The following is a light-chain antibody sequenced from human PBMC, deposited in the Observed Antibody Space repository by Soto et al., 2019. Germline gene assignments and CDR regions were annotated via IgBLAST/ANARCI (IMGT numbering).Light chain of an antibody. CDR2: DAS. CDR3: QQYNSIRT. CDR1: QSISSW. V-gene: IGKV1-5*01. J-gene: IGKJ1*01. Sequence: DIQMTQSPSTLSASVGDRVTITCRASQSISSWLARYQQKPGKAPKLLIYDASSLESGVPSRFSGSGSGTEFTLTISSLQPDDFATYYCQQYNSIRTFGQGTKVEIK.